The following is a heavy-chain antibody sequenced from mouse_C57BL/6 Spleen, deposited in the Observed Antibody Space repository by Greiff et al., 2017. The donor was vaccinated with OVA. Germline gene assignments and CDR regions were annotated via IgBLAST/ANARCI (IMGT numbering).Heavy chain of an antibody. Sequence: EVQLQQSGPELVKPGASVKISCKASGYTFTDYYMNWVKQSPGKSLEWIGDINPNNGGTSYNQKFKGKATLTVDKSSSTAYMELRSLTSEDSAVYYCARKADGYYNYYAMDYWGQGTSVTVSS. CDR1: GYTFTDYY. V-gene: IGHV1-26*01. D-gene: IGHD2-3*01. CDR3: ARKADGYYNYYAMDY. CDR2: INPNNGGT. J-gene: IGHJ4*01.